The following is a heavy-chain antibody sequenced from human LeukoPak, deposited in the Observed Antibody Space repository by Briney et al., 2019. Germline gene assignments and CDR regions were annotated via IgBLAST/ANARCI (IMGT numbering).Heavy chain of an antibody. CDR3: ARSQYSSSPFDY. CDR1: GGTFSSYA. D-gene: IGHD6-13*01. V-gene: IGHV1-69*04. Sequence: ASVKVSCKASGGTFSSYAISWVRQAPGQGLEWMGRIIPILGIANYAQKFQGRVTITADKSTSTAYMGLSSLRSEDTAVYYCARSQYSSSPFDYWGQGTLVTVSS. CDR2: IIPILGIA. J-gene: IGHJ4*02.